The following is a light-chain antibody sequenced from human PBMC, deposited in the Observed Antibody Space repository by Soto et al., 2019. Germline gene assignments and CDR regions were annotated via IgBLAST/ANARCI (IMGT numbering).Light chain of an antibody. V-gene: IGKV1-39*01. CDR3: QQANSLSLT. CDR1: QSISSY. Sequence: DIQMTQSPSSLSASVGDRVTITCRASQSISSYLHWYQQKPGKPPKLLIYAASILQSGVPPRFSGSGSGTDFTLTISSLQPEDFATYYCQQANSLSLTFGGGTKVDIK. CDR2: AAS. J-gene: IGKJ4*01.